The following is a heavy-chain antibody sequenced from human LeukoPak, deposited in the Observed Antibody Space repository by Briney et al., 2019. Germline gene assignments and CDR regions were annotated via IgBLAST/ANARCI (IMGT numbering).Heavy chain of an antibody. CDR3: ARRGYMDV. CDR2: IDTSGST. V-gene: IGHV4-4*09. Sequence: SSATLSLTCTVSGGSISDYYWSWIRQPPGKGLEWIGYIDTSGSTAYNASLKSRVTISVDTSKNQFSLKLSSVTAADTAVYYCARRGYMDVWGKGTTVTVSS. J-gene: IGHJ6*03. CDR1: GGSISDYY.